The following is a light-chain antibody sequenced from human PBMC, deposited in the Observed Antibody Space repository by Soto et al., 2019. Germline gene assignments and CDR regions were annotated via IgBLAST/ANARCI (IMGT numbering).Light chain of an antibody. CDR3: QQHYNTPRT. Sequence: DIQMTQSPSSLSASVGDRXTLTCRTSQPISDYLNWYQQKPGKAPTLLIYTTSNLQSGVPSRFSGSGSATHFTLTISSLQPEDFATYYCQQHYNTPRTFGQGTKV. J-gene: IGKJ1*01. CDR2: TTS. CDR1: QPISDY. V-gene: IGKV1-39*01.